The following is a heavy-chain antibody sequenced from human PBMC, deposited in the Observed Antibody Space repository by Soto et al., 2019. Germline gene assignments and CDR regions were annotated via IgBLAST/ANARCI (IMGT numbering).Heavy chain of an antibody. CDR1: GGSISSYY. CDR2: IYYSEST. J-gene: IGHJ4*02. CDR3: AREKWELRSFDY. V-gene: IGHV4-59*01. D-gene: IGHD1-26*01. Sequence: QVQLQESGPGLVKPSETLSLTCTVSGGSISSYYWSWIRQPPGKGLEWIGYIYYSESTNYNPSLKSRVTISVDTSKNQFSLKLSSVTAADTAVYYCAREKWELRSFDYWGQGTLVTVSS.